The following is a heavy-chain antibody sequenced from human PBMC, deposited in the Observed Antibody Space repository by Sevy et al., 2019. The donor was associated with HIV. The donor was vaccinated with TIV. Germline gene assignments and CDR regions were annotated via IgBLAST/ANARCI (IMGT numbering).Heavy chain of an antibody. V-gene: IGHV4-34*01. CDR3: AKHCSGTTCSHAFDI. CDR2: INHSGST. CDR1: GGSFSGYY. Sequence: SETLSLTCAVYGGSFSGYYWSWIRQPPGKGLEWIGEINHSGSTNYNPSLKSRVTIPVDTSKNQFSLKLSSVTAADTAVYYCAKHCSGTTCSHAFDIWGQGTMVTVSS. D-gene: IGHD2-2*01. J-gene: IGHJ3*02.